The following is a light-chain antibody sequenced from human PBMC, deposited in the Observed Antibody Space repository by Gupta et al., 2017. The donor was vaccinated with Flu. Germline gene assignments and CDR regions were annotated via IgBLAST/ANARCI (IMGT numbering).Light chain of an antibody. J-gene: IGLJ1*01. Sequence: QSALTQPRSVSGSPGQSVTISCTGTSSDVGVYNYVSWYQQHPGKAPKLIIYEVNNRPSGVPDRFSGSKSGNTASLTIYGLQAEDEADYYCCSFGASHVFGTGNKVTVL. CDR2: EVN. V-gene: IGLV2-11*01. CDR3: CSFGASHV. CDR1: SSDVGVYNY.